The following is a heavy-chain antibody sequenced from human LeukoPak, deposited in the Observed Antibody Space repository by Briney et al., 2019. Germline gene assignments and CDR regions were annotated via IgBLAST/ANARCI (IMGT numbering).Heavy chain of an antibody. V-gene: IGHV3-23*01. Sequence: PRGSLRLSCAASGFTFSSYAMSWVRQAPGKGLEWVSAISGSGGNTYYADSVKGRFTISKDNSKKTLYLQMNSLRAEDTAVYYCAKDILTGPHYFDYWGQGTLVTVSS. CDR3: AKDILTGPHYFDY. J-gene: IGHJ4*02. D-gene: IGHD3-9*01. CDR2: ISGSGGNT. CDR1: GFTFSSYA.